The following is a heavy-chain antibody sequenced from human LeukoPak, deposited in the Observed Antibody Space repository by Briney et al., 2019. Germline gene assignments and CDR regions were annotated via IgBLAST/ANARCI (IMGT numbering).Heavy chain of an antibody. V-gene: IGHV3-48*01. CDR3: ARDYVYAFDY. CDR1: GFIFSSYS. J-gene: IGHJ4*02. D-gene: IGHD2/OR15-2a*01. CDR2: ISGDGNAK. Sequence: GGSLRLSCAASGFIFSSYSINWVRQAPGKGLEWVSYISGDGNAKHYTDSVKGRFTICRDNAKNALYLQMNSLRAEDTAVYFCARDYVYAFDYWGQGTLVTVSS.